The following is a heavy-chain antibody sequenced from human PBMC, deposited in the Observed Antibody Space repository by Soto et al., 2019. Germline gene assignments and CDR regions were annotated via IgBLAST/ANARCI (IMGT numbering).Heavy chain of an antibody. CDR1: GGSISSGDYY. Sequence: PSETLSLTCTVSGGSISSGDYYWSWIRQPPGKGLEWIGYIYYSGSTYYNPSLKSRVTISVDTSKNQFSPKLSSVTAADTAVYYCARVIAIFGVVKVAYFDYWGQGTLVTVSS. J-gene: IGHJ4*02. V-gene: IGHV4-30-4*01. CDR3: ARVIAIFGVVKVAYFDY. CDR2: IYYSGST. D-gene: IGHD3-3*01.